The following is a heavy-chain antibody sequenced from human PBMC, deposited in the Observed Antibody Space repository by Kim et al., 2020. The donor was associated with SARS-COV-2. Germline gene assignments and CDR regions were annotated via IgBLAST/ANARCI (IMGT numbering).Heavy chain of an antibody. J-gene: IGHJ3*02. CDR2: IKSKTDGGTT. D-gene: IGHD6-19*01. CDR3: TTATPPRYLKRYSSGWPGAFDI. Sequence: GGSLRLSCAASGFTFSNAWMSWVRQAPGKGLEWVGHIKSKTDGGTTDYAAPVKGRFTISRDDSKNTLYLQMNSLKTEDTAVYYCTTATPPRYLKRYSSGWPGAFDIWGQGTMVTVSS. CDR1: GFTFSNAW. V-gene: IGHV3-15*01.